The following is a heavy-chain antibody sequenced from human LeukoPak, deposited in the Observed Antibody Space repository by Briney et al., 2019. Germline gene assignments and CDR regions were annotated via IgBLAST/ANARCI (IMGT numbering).Heavy chain of an antibody. J-gene: IGHJ4*02. CDR2: INSDGRST. D-gene: IGHD3-22*01. Sequence: QPGRSLRLSCAASGFIFSSYWMHWVRQAPGKGLVWVSRINSDGRSTSYADSVKGRFTISRDNAKNTLYLQMNSLRAEDTAVYYCARVRYSYDSSGIDYWGQGTLVTVSS. CDR1: GFIFSSYW. CDR3: ARVRYSYDSSGIDY. V-gene: IGHV3-74*01.